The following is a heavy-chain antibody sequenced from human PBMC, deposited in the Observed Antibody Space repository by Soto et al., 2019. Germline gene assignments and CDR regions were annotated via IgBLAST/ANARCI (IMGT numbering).Heavy chain of an antibody. D-gene: IGHD3-10*01. CDR2: ISTYNGNT. V-gene: IGHV1-18*01. Sequence: GGSVKVSCKASGYIFITYGISWVRQAPGQGLEWMGRISTYNGNTNYAQNLQGRVTMTTDTSTSTAYMELRSLRSDDTAVYYCARDLDGSGSYYPAYWGPG. CDR1: GYIFITYG. CDR3: ARDLDGSGSYYPAY. J-gene: IGHJ4*02.